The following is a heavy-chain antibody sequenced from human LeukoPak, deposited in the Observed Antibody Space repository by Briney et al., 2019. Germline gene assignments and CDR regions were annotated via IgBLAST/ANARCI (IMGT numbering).Heavy chain of an antibody. J-gene: IGHJ2*01. Sequence: KTSQTLSLTCTVSGGSISSGDYYWSWIRQPPGKGLEWIGYIYYSGSTYYNPSLKSRVTISVDTSKNQFSLKLSSVTAADTAVYYCARTRTPTGGARYFDLWGRGTLVTVSS. CDR3: ARTRTPTGGARYFDL. V-gene: IGHV4-30-4*08. CDR2: IYYSGST. D-gene: IGHD1-14*01. CDR1: GGSISSGDYY.